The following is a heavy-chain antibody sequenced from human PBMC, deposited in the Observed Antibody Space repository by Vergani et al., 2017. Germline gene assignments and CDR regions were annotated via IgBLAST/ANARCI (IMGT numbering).Heavy chain of an antibody. CDR2: IQFDGSNQ. J-gene: IGHJ4*02. V-gene: IGHV3-30*02. Sequence: QVQLVESGGGVVQRGGSLRLSCATSGFTLSNYDMQWIRQGPGKGLEFVAFIQFDGSNQYYADSVKGRFTLSRHFSKNTLYLQMNSLRTDYTATYYCAKHFRGWGIDYWGQGTQVIVSS. CDR3: AKHFRGWGIDY. D-gene: IGHD3-16*01. CDR1: GFTLSNYD.